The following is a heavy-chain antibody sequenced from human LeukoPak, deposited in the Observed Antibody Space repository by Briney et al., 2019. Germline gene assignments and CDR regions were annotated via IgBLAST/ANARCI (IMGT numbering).Heavy chain of an antibody. J-gene: IGHJ3*02. V-gene: IGHV1-8*03. CDR1: GYTFTSYD. CDR2: MNPNSGNT. CDR3: AIEEGDIVATHGAFDI. Sequence: GASVKVSCKASGYTFTSYDINWVRQATGQGLEWMGWMNPNSGNTGYAQKFQGRVTITRNTSISTAYMELSSLRSEDTAVYYCAIEEGDIVATHGAFDIWGQGTMVTVSS. D-gene: IGHD5-12*01.